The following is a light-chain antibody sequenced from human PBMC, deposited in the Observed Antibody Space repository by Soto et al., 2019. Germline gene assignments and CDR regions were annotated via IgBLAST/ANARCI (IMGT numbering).Light chain of an antibody. J-gene: IGLJ1*01. CDR2: EVS. Sequence: QPVLTQPASVSGSPGQSISISCTGTSSDVGNYNSVSWYQHHPGKAPKLVIYEVSKRPPGVSIRFSGSKSGNTASLTISGLQVEDEADYYCCSYAGSNTFVFGTGTKLTVL. V-gene: IGLV2-23*02. CDR1: SSDVGNYNS. CDR3: CSYAGSNTFV.